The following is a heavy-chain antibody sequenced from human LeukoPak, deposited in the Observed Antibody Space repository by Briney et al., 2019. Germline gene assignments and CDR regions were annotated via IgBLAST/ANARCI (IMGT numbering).Heavy chain of an antibody. Sequence: KTSETLSLTCAVDGGSFSGYYWSWIRQPPGKGLEWIGEINHSGSTNYNPSLKSRVTISVDTSKNQFSLKLSSVTAADTAVYYCARVLSSGYQGIHYWGQGTLVTVSS. J-gene: IGHJ4*02. D-gene: IGHD3-22*01. V-gene: IGHV4-34*01. CDR2: INHSGST. CDR1: GGSFSGYY. CDR3: ARVLSSGYQGIHY.